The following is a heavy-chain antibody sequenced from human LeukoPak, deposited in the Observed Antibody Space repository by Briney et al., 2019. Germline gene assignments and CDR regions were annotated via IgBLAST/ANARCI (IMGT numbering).Heavy chain of an antibody. CDR2: IIPIFGTA. V-gene: IGHV1-69*13. D-gene: IGHD5-18*01. CDR3: ARDRMDTAMVEGGNWFDP. J-gene: IGHJ5*02. Sequence: ASVKVSCKASGGTFSSYAISWVRQAPGQGLEWMGGIIPIFGTANYAQKFQGRVTITADESTSTAYMELSSLRSEDTAVYYSARDRMDTAMVEGGNWFDPWGQGTLVTVSS. CDR1: GGTFSSYA.